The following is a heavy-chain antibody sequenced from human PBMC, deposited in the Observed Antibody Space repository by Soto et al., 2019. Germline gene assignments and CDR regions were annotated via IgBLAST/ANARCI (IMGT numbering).Heavy chain of an antibody. Sequence: PGGSLRLCCAASGFTFSSYSMNWVRQAPGKGLEWVSSISSSSYIYYADSVKGRFTISRDNAKNSLYLQMNSLRAEDTAVYYCARVDYSSGWYVSDAFDIWGQGTMVTVSS. D-gene: IGHD6-19*01. V-gene: IGHV3-21*01. CDR1: GFTFSSYS. J-gene: IGHJ3*02. CDR3: ARVDYSSGWYVSDAFDI. CDR2: ISSSSYI.